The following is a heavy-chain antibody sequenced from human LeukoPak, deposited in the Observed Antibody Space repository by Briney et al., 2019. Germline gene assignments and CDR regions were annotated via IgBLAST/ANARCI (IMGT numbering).Heavy chain of an antibody. Sequence: ASVKVSCKASGYXFTGYYIHWVRQAPGQGLEWMGWINPNSGGTNYAQKFQGRVTMTRDTSISTAYMELSRLRSDDTAVYYCARSLRYCGGDCYPLDYWGQGTLVTVSS. CDR1: GYXFTGYY. V-gene: IGHV1-2*02. CDR3: ARSLRYCGGDCYPLDY. CDR2: INPNSGGT. J-gene: IGHJ4*02. D-gene: IGHD2-21*02.